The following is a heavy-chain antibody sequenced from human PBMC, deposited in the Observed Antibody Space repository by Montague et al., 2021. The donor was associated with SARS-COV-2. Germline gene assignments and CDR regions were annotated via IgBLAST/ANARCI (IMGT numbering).Heavy chain of an antibody. D-gene: IGHD6-13*01. CDR2: ISGSGSSS. J-gene: IGHJ4*02. CDR1: GFTFSSYA. V-gene: IGHV3-23*01. CDR3: AKDLYGAAAGTANYFGS. Sequence: SLRLSCAASGFTFSSYAMYWVRQAPRRGLEWVSAISGSGSSSYYANSVKGRFTISRDNSKNTLYLHMNSLRAEDTATYFCAKDLYGAAAGTANYFGSWGQGALVAVSS.